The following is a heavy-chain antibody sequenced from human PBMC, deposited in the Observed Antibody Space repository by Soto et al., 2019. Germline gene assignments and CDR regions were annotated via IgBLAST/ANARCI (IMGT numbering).Heavy chain of an antibody. Sequence: QVQLVQSGAEVKKPGASVKVSCKVSGYTLTELSMHWVRQAPGKGLEWMGGFDPEDGETIYAQKFQGRVTMTEDPSPDTAYMELSSLRSEDTAVYYCAIVVVPAAMGTYAFDIWGQGTMVTVSS. D-gene: IGHD2-2*01. V-gene: IGHV1-24*01. CDR1: GYTLTELS. CDR2: FDPEDGET. J-gene: IGHJ3*02. CDR3: AIVVVPAAMGTYAFDI.